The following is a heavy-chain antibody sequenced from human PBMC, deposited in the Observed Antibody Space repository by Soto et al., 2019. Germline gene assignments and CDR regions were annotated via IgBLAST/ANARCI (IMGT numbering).Heavy chain of an antibody. CDR1: GFTFSSYS. CDR2: ISSSSSYI. Sequence: EVQLVESGGGLVKPGGSLRLSCVVSGFTFSSYSMNWVRQAPGKGLEWVSSISSSSSYIHNADSGKGRFTISRDNAKNSVYLQMTSLRAEDTAVYYCARGQYADYYYMDVWGIGTTVTVSS. CDR3: ARGQYADYYYMDV. J-gene: IGHJ6*03. D-gene: IGHD2-2*01. V-gene: IGHV3-21*01.